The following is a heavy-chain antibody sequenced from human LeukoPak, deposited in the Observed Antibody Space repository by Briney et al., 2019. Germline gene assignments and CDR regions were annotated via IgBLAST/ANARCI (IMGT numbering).Heavy chain of an antibody. V-gene: IGHV4-59*01. CDR1: GGSIRSYY. CDR2: IYYSGST. Sequence: SENLSLTCTVSGGSIRSYYWEWIRQPPGKGLEWIGYIYYSGSTDYNPSLKSRVTLSVDTSKNQFSLRLSSVTAADTAVYHCARGEPSIASTGAPPFDLWGRGTLVTVSS. J-gene: IGHJ2*01. CDR3: ARGEPSIASTGAPPFDL. D-gene: IGHD6-13*01.